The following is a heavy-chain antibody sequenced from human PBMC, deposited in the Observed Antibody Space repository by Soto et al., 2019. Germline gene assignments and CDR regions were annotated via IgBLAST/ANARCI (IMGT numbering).Heavy chain of an antibody. CDR2: IKQDGSEK. D-gene: IGHD3-3*01. V-gene: IGHV3-7*01. CDR1: GFTFSSYW. Sequence: VGSLRLSCAASGFTFSSYWMSWVRQAPGKGLEWVANIKQDGSEKYYVDSVKGRFTISRDNAKNSLYLQMNSLRAEDTAVYYCARDVSHYDFWSGYYTLDFFDYWGQGTLVTVSS. CDR3: ARDVSHYDFWSGYYTLDFFDY. J-gene: IGHJ4*02.